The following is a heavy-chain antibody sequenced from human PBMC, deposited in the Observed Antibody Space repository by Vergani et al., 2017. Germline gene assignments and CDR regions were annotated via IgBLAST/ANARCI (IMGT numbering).Heavy chain of an antibody. D-gene: IGHD3-10*01. CDR3: ATVRNYYGSGIDY. J-gene: IGHJ4*02. V-gene: IGHV4-34*01. Sequence: QVQLQQWGAGLLKPSETLSLTCAVYGGSFSGYYWSWIRQPPGKGLEWIGEINHSGSTNYNPSLKSRVTISVDTSKNQFSRKLSSVTAADTAVYYCATVRNYYGSGIDYWGQGTLVTVSS. CDR2: INHSGST. CDR1: GGSFSGYY.